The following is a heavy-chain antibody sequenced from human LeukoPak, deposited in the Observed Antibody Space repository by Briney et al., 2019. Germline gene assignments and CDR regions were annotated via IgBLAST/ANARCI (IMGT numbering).Heavy chain of an antibody. CDR3: ARDAPFSPAHY. CDR2: INPKSGGT. Sequence: ASVKVSCKTSGYSFTDDYIHWVRQAPGQGLEWMGWINPKSGGTSYAQMFQGRVTLTSDTSINTAYMALTRLTYDDTAVYYCARDAPFSPAHYWGQGTLVTVSS. V-gene: IGHV1-2*02. CDR1: GYSFTDDY. J-gene: IGHJ4*02.